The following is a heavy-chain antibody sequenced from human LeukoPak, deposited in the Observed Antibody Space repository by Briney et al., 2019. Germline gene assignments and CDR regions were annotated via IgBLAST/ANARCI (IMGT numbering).Heavy chain of an antibody. D-gene: IGHD1-26*01. CDR2: INPNSGGT. J-gene: IGHJ4*02. CDR3: AREATSGSCVY. Sequence: ASVKVSCKASGYTFTGYYMHWVRQAPGRGLEWMGRINPNSGGTNYAQKFQGRVTMTRDTSISTAYMELSRLRSDDTAVYYCAREATSGSCVYWGQGTLVTVSS. CDR1: GYTFTGYY. V-gene: IGHV1-2*06.